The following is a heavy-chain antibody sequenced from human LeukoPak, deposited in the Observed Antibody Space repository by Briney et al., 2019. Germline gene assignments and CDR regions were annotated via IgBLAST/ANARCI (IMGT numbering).Heavy chain of an antibody. J-gene: IGHJ4*02. CDR3: APRTGTGFDY. CDR1: GFTFSSYA. Sequence: GGSLRLSCAASGFTFSSYAMSWVRQAPGKGLEWVSAISGSGGSKYYAASVKGRFTISKDNSKNTLYLQINSTTAEDTASYYFAPRTGTGFDYWGQGTLVTVPS. CDR2: ISGSGGSK. V-gene: IGHV3-23*01. D-gene: IGHD1-1*01.